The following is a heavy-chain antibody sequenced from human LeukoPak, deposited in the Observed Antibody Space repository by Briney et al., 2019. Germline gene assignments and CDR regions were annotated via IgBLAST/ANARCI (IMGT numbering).Heavy chain of an antibody. CDR2: ISYDGSNR. Sequence: GRSLRLSCAASGFTFSNHGMHWVRQAPGKGREGVAVISYDGSNRYYADSVKSRFTISRDNSKNTLYLQMNSLRVEDPAVYYCAKNDEDQWLRSAFDIWGQGTMVTVSS. V-gene: IGHV3-30*18. D-gene: IGHD6-19*01. CDR3: AKNDEDQWLRSAFDI. J-gene: IGHJ3*02. CDR1: GFTFSNHG.